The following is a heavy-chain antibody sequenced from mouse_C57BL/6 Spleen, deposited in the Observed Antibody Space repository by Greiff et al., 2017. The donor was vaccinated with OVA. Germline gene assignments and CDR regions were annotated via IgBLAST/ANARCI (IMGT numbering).Heavy chain of an antibody. J-gene: IGHJ4*01. D-gene: IGHD1-1*01. CDR2: ISSGGDYI. CDR1: GFTFSSYA. V-gene: IGHV5-9-1*02. Sequence: EVHLVESGEGLVKPGGSLKLSCAASGFTFSSYAMSWVRQTPEKRLEWVAYISSGGDYIYYADTVKGRFTISRDNARNTLYLQMSSLKSEDTAMYYCTRYGSSYDYAMDYWGQGTSVTVSS. CDR3: TRYGSSYDYAMDY.